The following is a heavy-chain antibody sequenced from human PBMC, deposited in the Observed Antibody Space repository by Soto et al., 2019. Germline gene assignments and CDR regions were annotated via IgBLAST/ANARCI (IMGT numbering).Heavy chain of an antibody. D-gene: IGHD2-2*02. CDR2: INHSGST. CDR3: ARGGYCSSTSCYRARGTNFDY. Sequence: QVQLQQWGAGLLKPSETLSLTCAVYGGSFSGYYWSWIRQPPGKGLECIGEINHSGSTNYNPSLKSRVTISVDTSKNQFSLKLSSVTAADTAVYYCARGGYCSSTSCYRARGTNFDYWGQGTLVTVSS. CDR1: GGSFSGYY. V-gene: IGHV4-34*01. J-gene: IGHJ4*02.